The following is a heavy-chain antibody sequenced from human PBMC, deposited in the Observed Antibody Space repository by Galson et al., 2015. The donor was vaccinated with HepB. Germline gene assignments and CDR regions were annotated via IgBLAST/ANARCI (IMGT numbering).Heavy chain of an antibody. CDR2: IVVGSGNT. CDR3: AAVGGVLLGTPNDAFDI. Sequence: SVKVSCKASGFTFTSSAVQWVRQARGQRLEWIGWIVVGSGNTNYAQKFQERVTITRDMSTSTAYMELSSLRSEDTAVYYCAAVGGVLLGTPNDAFDIWGQGTMVTVSS. V-gene: IGHV1-58*01. CDR1: GFTFTSSA. D-gene: IGHD3-10*01. J-gene: IGHJ3*02.